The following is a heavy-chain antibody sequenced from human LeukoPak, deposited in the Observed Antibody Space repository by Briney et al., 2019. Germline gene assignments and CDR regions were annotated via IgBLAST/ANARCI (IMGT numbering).Heavy chain of an antibody. CDR2: ISRSSSFI. CDR3: ARERVTRGSGSYFHDY. D-gene: IGHD1-26*01. V-gene: IGHV3-21*01. Sequence: GGSLRLSCAASGFTFSSYAMNWVRQAPGKGLEWVSSISRSSSFIYYADSMKGRITISRDNAKNSLYLQMNSLRAEDTAVYYCARERVTRGSGSYFHDYWGQGTLVTVSS. J-gene: IGHJ4*02. CDR1: GFTFSSYA.